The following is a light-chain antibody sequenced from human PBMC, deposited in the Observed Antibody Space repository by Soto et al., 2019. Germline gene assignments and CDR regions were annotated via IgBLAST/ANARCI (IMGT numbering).Light chain of an antibody. CDR2: EVS. CDR3: SSYAGSLYV. J-gene: IGLJ1*01. V-gene: IGLV2-8*01. CDR1: SSDVCGYNY. Sequence: QSALSQPPSASGSPGQSVTISCTGTSSDVCGYNYVSWYQQHPGKAPKLMIYEVSKRPSGVPDRFSGSKSGNTASLTVSGLQAEDEADYYCSSYAGSLYVFGTGTKVTVL.